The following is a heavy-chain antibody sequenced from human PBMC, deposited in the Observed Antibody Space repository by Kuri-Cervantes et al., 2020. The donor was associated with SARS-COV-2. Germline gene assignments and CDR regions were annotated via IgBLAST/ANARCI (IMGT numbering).Heavy chain of an antibody. CDR2: INPDGSYT. Sequence: GESLKISCAASGFTFSGHWIHWVRQAPGKGLVWVSRINPDGSYTNNADSVKGRFTLSRDNAKNMLFLQMNSLRAEDTAVYYCARDFNPIPLYCTIWGQGTVVTVSS. CDR1: GFTFSGHW. CDR3: ARDFNPIPLYCTI. J-gene: IGHJ3*02. V-gene: IGHV3-74*01. D-gene: IGHD2-8*01.